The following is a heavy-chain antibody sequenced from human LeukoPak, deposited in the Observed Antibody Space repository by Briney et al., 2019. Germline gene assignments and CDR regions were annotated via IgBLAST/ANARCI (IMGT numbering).Heavy chain of an antibody. V-gene: IGHV1-2*02. J-gene: IGHJ4*02. Sequence: GASVKVSCKVSGYTLTEDYIHWVRQAPGQGLEWMGFIIPDSGGTTYQQNFQGRVTMTRDTSISTFYMELSSLRPDDTAVYYCSTEDKYCTGANCGVFWGQGTLVTVSS. CDR1: GYTLTEDY. CDR3: STEDKYCTGANCGVF. CDR2: IIPDSGGT. D-gene: IGHD2-8*02.